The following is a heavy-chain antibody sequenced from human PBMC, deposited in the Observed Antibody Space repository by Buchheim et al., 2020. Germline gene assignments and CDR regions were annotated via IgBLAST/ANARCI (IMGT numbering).Heavy chain of an antibody. D-gene: IGHD5-24*01. J-gene: IGHJ4*02. CDR3: ARGLGIRDGYNNNLDY. Sequence: QVQLQQWGAGLLKPSETLSLTCAVYGGSFSGYYWSWIRQPPGKGLEWIGEINHSGSTNYNPSLKSRVTISVDTSKNQFSLQLSSVTAADTAAYYCARGLGIRDGYNNNLDYWGQGTL. CDR1: GGSFSGYY. V-gene: IGHV4-34*01. CDR2: INHSGST.